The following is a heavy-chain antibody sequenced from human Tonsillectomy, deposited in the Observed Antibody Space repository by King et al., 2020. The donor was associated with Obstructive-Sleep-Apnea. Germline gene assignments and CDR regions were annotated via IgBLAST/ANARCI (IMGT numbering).Heavy chain of an antibody. V-gene: IGHV4-59*01. D-gene: IGHD1-26*01. J-gene: IGHJ4*02. CDR3: ARDENIVGAPGYFDY. Sequence: QLQESGPGLVKPSETLSLTCTVSGGSISSYYWSWIRQPPGKGLEWIGYIYYSGSTNYNPSLKSRVTISVDTSKNKFSLKLSSVTAADTAVYYCARDENIVGAPGYFDYWGQGTLVTVSS. CDR2: IYYSGST. CDR1: GGSISSYY.